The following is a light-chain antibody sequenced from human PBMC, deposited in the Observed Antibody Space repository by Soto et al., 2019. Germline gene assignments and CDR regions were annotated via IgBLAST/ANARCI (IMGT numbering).Light chain of an antibody. CDR1: SSNIGSNA. Sequence: QSELTQPPSASGTPGQRVTISCSGSSSNIGSNAAHWYQQLPGTAPKLLIYSNNQRPSGVPDRFSGSKSGTSASLAISGLQAEDEADYYCATWDASLNGPVFGGGTKLTVL. V-gene: IGLV1-44*01. CDR3: ATWDASLNGPV. CDR2: SNN. J-gene: IGLJ3*02.